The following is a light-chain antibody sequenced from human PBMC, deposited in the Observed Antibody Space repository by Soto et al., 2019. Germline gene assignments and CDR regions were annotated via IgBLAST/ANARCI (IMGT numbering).Light chain of an antibody. Sequence: EIVLTQSPGTLSLSPGERATLSCRASQTISSTYLAWYQQTPGQAPRLLIYDLSSRATGIPDRFSGSGSETDFTLTISRLEPEDFAVYYCQHYGSSPFTFGQGTKLEIK. CDR3: QHYGSSPFT. CDR2: DLS. CDR1: QTISSTY. V-gene: IGKV3-20*01. J-gene: IGKJ2*01.